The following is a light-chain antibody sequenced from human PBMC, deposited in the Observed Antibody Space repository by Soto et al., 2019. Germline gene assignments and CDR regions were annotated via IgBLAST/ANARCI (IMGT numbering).Light chain of an antibody. Sequence: NFMLTQPHSVSESPGKTITISCTRSSGNIASNYVQWYQQRPGGAPTTVIYDDDQRPSGVPDRFSGSIDSSSNSASLTISGLKTEDEADYHCQSYDGTTAVFGGGTKVTVL. V-gene: IGLV6-57*04. CDR2: DDD. CDR3: QSYDGTTAV. J-gene: IGLJ2*01. CDR1: SGNIASNY.